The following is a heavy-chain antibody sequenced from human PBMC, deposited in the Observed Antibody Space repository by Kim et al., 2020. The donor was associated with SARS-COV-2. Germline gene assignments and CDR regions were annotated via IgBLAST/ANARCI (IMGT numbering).Heavy chain of an antibody. D-gene: IGHD3-9*01. CDR2: INPNSGGT. J-gene: IGHJ4*02. CDR3: ARAPPILTGYYSVPRDY. V-gene: IGHV1-2*06. Sequence: ASVKVSCKASGYTFTGYYMHWVRQAPGQGLEWMGRINPNSGGTNYAQKFQGRVTMTRDTSIRTAYMELSRLRSDDTAVYYCARAPPILTGYYSVPRDYWGQGTLVTVSS. CDR1: GYTFTGYY.